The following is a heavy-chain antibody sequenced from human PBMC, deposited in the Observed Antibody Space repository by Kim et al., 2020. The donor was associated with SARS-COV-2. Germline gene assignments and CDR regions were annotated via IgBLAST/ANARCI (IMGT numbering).Heavy chain of an antibody. CDR1: GFTFSSYA. V-gene: IGHV3-23*01. J-gene: IGHJ4*02. Sequence: GGSLRLSCAASGFTFSSYAMSWVRQAPGKGLEWVSAISGSGDFTKYADSMRGRFTISRDNSKNTLNLQMNSLRAEDTAVYYCVREDSGNYYSFDFLGQGILVTVSS. CDR3: VREDSGNYYSFDF. D-gene: IGHD1-26*01. CDR2: ISGSGDFT.